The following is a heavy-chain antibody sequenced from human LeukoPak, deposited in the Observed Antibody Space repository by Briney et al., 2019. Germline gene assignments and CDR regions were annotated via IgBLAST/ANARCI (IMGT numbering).Heavy chain of an antibody. D-gene: IGHD6-13*01. V-gene: IGHV1-2*02. Sequence: GASVKVSCKASVYTFTGYYMHWVRQAPGQELEWMGCINPNGVTNYAQKFQGRVVMTRDTSINTDYMELRSLRSDDAAVYYCARWAYMGAAAPFDYWGQGTLVTVSS. CDR2: INPNGVT. J-gene: IGHJ4*02. CDR1: VYTFTGYY. CDR3: ARWAYMGAAAPFDY.